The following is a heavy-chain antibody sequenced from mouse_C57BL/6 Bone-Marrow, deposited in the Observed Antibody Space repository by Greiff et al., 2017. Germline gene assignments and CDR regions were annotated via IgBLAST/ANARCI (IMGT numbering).Heavy chain of an antibody. D-gene: IGHD1-1*01. CDR3: ARDASTAVGGPDAMDY. CDR2: SRNKANDYTT. CDR1: GFTFSDFY. Sequence: EVKLMESGGGLVQSGRSLRLSCATSGFTFSDFYMEWVRQAPGKGLEWIAASRNKANDYTTEYSVSVKGRFIVSRNTSQSILYLQMNALRAVDTAIYYCARDASTAVGGPDAMDYWGQGTAVTVSA. J-gene: IGHJ4*01. V-gene: IGHV7-1*01.